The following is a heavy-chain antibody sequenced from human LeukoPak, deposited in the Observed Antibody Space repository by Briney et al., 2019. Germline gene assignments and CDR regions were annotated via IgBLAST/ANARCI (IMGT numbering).Heavy chain of an antibody. CDR2: IISHGGST. D-gene: IGHD3-9*01. CDR3: ARHTYDILTGGFDP. CDR1: GFTFSGYT. V-gene: IGHV3-64*02. Sequence: GGSLRLSCAASGFTFSGYTLHWVHQAPGKGLEYVSAIISHGGSTHYADSVKGRFTVSRDNSKNTLYLQMDSLKASDTAMYYCARHTYDILTGGFDPWGQGTLVTVSS. J-gene: IGHJ5*02.